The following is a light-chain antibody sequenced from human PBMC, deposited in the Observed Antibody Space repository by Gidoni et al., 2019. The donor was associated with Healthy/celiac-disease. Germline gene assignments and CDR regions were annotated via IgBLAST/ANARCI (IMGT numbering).Light chain of an antibody. V-gene: IGKV4-1*01. CDR1: QSVLYSSNNKNY. CDR3: QKYYSTPWT. J-gene: IGKJ1*01. Sequence: DIVMTQSPDYLAVSLGERATINCKSSQSVLYSSNNKNYLAWYQQKPGQPPKLLIYWASTRESGVPDRFSGGGSGTDFTLTISSLQAEDVAVYYCQKYYSTPWTFGQGTKVEIK. CDR2: WAS.